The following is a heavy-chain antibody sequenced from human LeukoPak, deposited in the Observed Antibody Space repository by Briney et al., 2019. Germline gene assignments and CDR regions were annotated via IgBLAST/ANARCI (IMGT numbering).Heavy chain of an antibody. CDR3: VRDFRSADY. J-gene: IGHJ4*02. CDR2: ICPDGTGI. Sequence: GGSLRLSCAASGFIFSLYCVHWVRQAPGKGPMWVSRICPDGTGISYADSVKARFTTSRDNAKNTVYLQMNSLREEDTAVYYCVRDFRSADYWGQGTLVTVSS. CDR1: GFIFSLYC. V-gene: IGHV3-74*01.